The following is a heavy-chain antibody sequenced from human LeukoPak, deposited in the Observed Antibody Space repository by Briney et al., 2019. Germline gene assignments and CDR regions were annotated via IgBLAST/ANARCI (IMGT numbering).Heavy chain of an antibody. V-gene: IGHV3-23*01. CDR3: AKDPVLRFLEWNHYYFDY. CDR1: GFTFSTHA. CDR2: ISASGGST. J-gene: IGHJ4*02. Sequence: GGSLRLSCAASGFTFSTHAMSWVRQAPGKGLEWVSDISASGGSTYYADSMKGRFTVSRDNSKNTLYLQMNSLRAEDTAVYYCAKDPVLRFLEWNHYYFDYWGQGTLVTVSS. D-gene: IGHD3-3*01.